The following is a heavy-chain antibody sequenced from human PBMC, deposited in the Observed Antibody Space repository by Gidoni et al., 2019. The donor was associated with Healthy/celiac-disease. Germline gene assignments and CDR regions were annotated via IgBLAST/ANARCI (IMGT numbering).Heavy chain of an antibody. Sequence: EVQLVESGGGLVKPGGSLSLSCAASGFTFSSYSMNWVRQAPGKGLEWVASISSSSSYIYYADSVKGRFTISRDNAKNSLYLQMNSLRAEDTAVYYCAKSFWSGYWTFDYWCQGTLVTVSS. CDR2: ISSSSSYI. J-gene: IGHJ4*02. CDR3: AKSFWSGYWTFDY. CDR1: GFTFSSYS. D-gene: IGHD3-3*01. V-gene: IGHV3-21*01.